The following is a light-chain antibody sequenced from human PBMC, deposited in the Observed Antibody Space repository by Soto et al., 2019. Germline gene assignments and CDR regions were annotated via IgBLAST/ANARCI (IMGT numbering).Light chain of an antibody. CDR3: LLPYNVPSV. V-gene: IGLV7-46*01. CDR1: TGTVTSGHY. CDR2: DTV. J-gene: IGLJ1*01. Sequence: QAVVTQEPSLTVSPGGTVTLTCGSSTGTVTSGHYPYWFQQKPGQAPRTLIYDTVKKHSWTPARFSGYLLGGKAALTLSGAQPEDEADYYCLLPYNVPSVFGPGTKVTVL.